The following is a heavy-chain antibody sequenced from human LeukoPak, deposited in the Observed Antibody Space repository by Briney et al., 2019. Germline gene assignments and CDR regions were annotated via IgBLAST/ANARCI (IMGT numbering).Heavy chain of an antibody. D-gene: IGHD3-10*01. Sequence: GGSLRLSCAASEFTFSNNWMSWVRQAPGKGPEWVASIKEDGSIKYHVDSVKGRFTISRDNAKKSLYLQMNSLRAEDTAVYYCARAEWFGVVTGAFDIWGQGTMVTVSS. CDR1: EFTFSNNW. CDR2: IKEDGSIK. J-gene: IGHJ3*02. V-gene: IGHV3-7*01. CDR3: ARAEWFGVVTGAFDI.